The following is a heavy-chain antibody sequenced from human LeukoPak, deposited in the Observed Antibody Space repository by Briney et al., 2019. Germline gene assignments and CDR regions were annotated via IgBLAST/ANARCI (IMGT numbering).Heavy chain of an antibody. D-gene: IGHD3-10*01. CDR3: ARDSRPRYGSGSYYRPAGYYYYMDV. CDR2: ISSSGSTI. Sequence: GGSLRLSCAASGFTFSDYYMSWIRQAPGKGLEWVSYISSSGSTIYYADSVKGRFTISRDNSKNTLYLQMNSLRAEDTAVYYCARDSRPRYGSGSYYRPAGYYYYMDVWGKGTTVTISS. CDR1: GFTFSDYY. V-gene: IGHV3-11*01. J-gene: IGHJ6*03.